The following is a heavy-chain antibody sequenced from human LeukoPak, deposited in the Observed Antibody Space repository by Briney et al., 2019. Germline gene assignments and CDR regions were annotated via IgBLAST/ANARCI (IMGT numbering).Heavy chain of an antibody. V-gene: IGHV1-18*01. CDR2: ISAYNGNT. CDR1: GYTFTSYG. J-gene: IGHJ4*02. D-gene: IGHD3-22*01. CDR3: ARADLKDYYDSSGYYLPSSFDY. Sequence: ASVTVSFTASGYTFTSYGISWVRQAPGQGLEWMGWISAYNGNTNYAQKLQGRVTMTTDTSTSTAYMELRSLRSDDTAVYYCARADLKDYYDSSGYYLPSSFDYWGQGTLVTVSS.